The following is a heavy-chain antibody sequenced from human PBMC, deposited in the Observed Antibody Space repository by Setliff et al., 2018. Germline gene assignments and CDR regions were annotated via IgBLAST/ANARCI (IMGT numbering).Heavy chain of an antibody. CDR3: ARLYQEPLGLSTYYYYYGMDV. D-gene: IGHD3-16*02. J-gene: IGHJ6*02. CDR2: ISSSGSTI. V-gene: IGHV3-48*03. Sequence: PGGSLRLSCAASGFTFSSYEMNWVRQAPGKGLEWVSYISSSGSTIYYADTVKRRFTISRDNAKNSLYLQMNSLRAEDTAVYYCARLYQEPLGLSTYYYYYGMDVWGQGTTVTVSS. CDR1: GFTFSSYE.